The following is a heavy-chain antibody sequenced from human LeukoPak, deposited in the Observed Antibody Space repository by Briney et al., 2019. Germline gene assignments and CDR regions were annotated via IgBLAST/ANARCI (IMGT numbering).Heavy chain of an antibody. V-gene: IGHV4-39*01. J-gene: IGHJ4*02. CDR2: IYYSGST. CDR3: ASAYESSGYSGLGYFDY. CDR1: GGSISSSSYY. D-gene: IGHD3-22*01. Sequence: SETLSLTCTVSGGSISSSSYYCGWIRQPPGKGLEWIGSIYYSGSTYYNPSLKSRVAISVDTSKTQFSLKLSSVTAADTAVFYCASAYESSGYSGLGYFDYWGQGTLVTVSS.